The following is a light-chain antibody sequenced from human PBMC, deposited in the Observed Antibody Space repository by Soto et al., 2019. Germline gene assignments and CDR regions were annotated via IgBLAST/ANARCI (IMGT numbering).Light chain of an antibody. J-gene: IGKJ4*01. V-gene: IGKV3-15*01. CDR2: GAS. Sequence: EIVMTQSPATLSVSPGERATLSCRASQSVSSNLAWYQQKPGQAPRLLIYGASTRATGIPARFSGSGSGTEFTLTISSLQSEDFAVYYCQQYNNWPLFGGGT. CDR3: QQYNNWPL. CDR1: QSVSSN.